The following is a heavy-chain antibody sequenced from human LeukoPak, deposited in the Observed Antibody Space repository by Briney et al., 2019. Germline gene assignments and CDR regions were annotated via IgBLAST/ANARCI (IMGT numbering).Heavy chain of an antibody. V-gene: IGHV3-23*01. D-gene: IGHD3-16*02. Sequence: GGSLRLSCAASRFSLSSHAMSWVRQAPGKGLEWVSTISANGINTCYADSVKGRFTVSRDNSRNTLYLQMNSLRAEDTAVYYCSKNPYTDGSHWFDPWGQGTLVTVSS. CDR2: ISANGINT. CDR1: RFSLSSHA. CDR3: SKNPYTDGSHWFDP. J-gene: IGHJ5*02.